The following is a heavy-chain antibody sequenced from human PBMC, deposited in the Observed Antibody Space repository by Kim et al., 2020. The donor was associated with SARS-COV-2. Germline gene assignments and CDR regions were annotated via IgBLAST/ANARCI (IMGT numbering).Heavy chain of an antibody. J-gene: IGHJ6*02. D-gene: IGHD3-9*01. CDR3: AREDYDILTGYRYGMDV. V-gene: IGHV7-4-1*02. CDR1: GYTFTSYA. CDR2: INTNTGNP. Sequence: ASVKVSCKASGYTFTSYAMNWVRQAPGQGLEWMGWINTNTGNPTYAQGFTGRFVFSLDTSVSTAYLQISSLKAEDTAVYYCAREDYDILTGYRYGMDVWGQGTTVTVSS.